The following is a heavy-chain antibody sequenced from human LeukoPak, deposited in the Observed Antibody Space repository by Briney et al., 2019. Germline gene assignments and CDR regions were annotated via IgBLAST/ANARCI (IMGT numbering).Heavy chain of an antibody. CDR2: ITRSSSAK. V-gene: IGHV3-48*01. CDR1: GFTFSSYS. J-gene: IGHJ4*02. D-gene: IGHD6-19*01. CDR3: ARGQVIAVAGIFDY. Sequence: GGSLRLSCVASGFTFSSYSMNWVRQAPGKGLEWVSYITRSSSAKFYADSVKGRFTISRDNAENLLYLQMNSLRAEDTAVYYCARGQVIAVAGIFDYWGQGTLVTVSS.